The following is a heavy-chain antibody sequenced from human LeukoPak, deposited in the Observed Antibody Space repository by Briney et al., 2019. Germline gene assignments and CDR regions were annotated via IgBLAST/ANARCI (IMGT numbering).Heavy chain of an antibody. CDR1: GGSFSGYY. Sequence: SETLTLTCAVYGGSFSGYYWGWIRQPPGKGLEWIGEINHSGSTNYNPSLKSRVTISIDTSENQLSLKLSSVTAADTAVYYCARDGAYYYDSSGYYDYWGQGTLVTVSS. J-gene: IGHJ4*02. CDR2: INHSGST. CDR3: ARDGAYYYDSSGYYDY. D-gene: IGHD3-22*01. V-gene: IGHV4-34*01.